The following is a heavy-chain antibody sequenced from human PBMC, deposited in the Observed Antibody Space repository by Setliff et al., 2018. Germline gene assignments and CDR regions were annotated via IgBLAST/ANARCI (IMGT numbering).Heavy chain of an antibody. CDR1: GFIFSSYT. CDR2: ITDDGGTT. V-gene: IGHV3-23*01. J-gene: IGHJ4*02. Sequence: GESLKISCRTSGFIFSSYTMNWVRQAPGKGLEWVSAITDDGGTTHYAGSVMGRFTIARDNSNSALYLQMHSLRVDDTALYYCAKSSGSSSSTNLEYLGPGTLVTVSS. D-gene: IGHD6-6*01. CDR3: AKSSGSSSSTNLEY.